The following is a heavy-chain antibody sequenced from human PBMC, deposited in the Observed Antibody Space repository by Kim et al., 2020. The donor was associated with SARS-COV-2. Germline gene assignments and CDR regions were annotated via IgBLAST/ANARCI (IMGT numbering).Heavy chain of an antibody. Sequence: LKGRFTIARDNAKHSLYLQMNSLRAEDTAVYYCARDPFVHYCYGMDVWGQGTTVTVSS. D-gene: IGHD6-6*01. V-gene: IGHV3-11*06. J-gene: IGHJ6*02. CDR3: ARDPFVHYCYGMDV.